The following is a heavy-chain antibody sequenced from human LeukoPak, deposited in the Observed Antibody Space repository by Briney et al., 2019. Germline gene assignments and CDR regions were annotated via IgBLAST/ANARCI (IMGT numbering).Heavy chain of an antibody. D-gene: IGHD3-3*01. Sequence: GGSLRLSCAASGLTFSSYAMHWVRQAPGKGLEYVSAISSNGGSTYYANSVKGRFTISRDNSKNTLYLQMNSLRAEDTAVYYCAKDDDFWSGYSHDAFDIWGQGTMVTVSP. CDR3: AKDDDFWSGYSHDAFDI. CDR2: ISSNGGST. J-gene: IGHJ3*02. CDR1: GLTFSSYA. V-gene: IGHV3-64*01.